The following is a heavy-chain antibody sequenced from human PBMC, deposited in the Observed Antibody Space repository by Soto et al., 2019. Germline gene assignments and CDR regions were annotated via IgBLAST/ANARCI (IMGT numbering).Heavy chain of an antibody. CDR1: GGSITPYY. D-gene: IGHD2-15*01. CDR3: ARQQYTVVTAFDV. CDR2: VSYNANT. Sequence: QVQLQESRPGLVKPSDTLSLTCTVSGGSITPYYWSWIRQPPGEGLEWIGYVSYNANTDYNPSLKSRVSISVDTSKNEFSLKLNSLTAADAAIYFCARQQYTVVTAFDVWGRGTMVAVSS. V-gene: IGHV4-59*07. J-gene: IGHJ3*01.